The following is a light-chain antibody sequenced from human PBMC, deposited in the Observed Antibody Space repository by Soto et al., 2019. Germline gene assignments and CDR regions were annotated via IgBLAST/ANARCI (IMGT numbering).Light chain of an antibody. V-gene: IGLV3-21*04. J-gene: IGLJ3*02. CDR2: YDS. CDR3: QMWDRSGDHRV. CDR1: KIDTKS. Sequence: SYELTQPPSLSVAPGKTATITCGGDKIDTKSVHWYQQKPGQAPVVLIYYDSDRPSGIPERFSGSNSGNTATLTISSVEAGDEADYYCQMWDRSGDHRVFGGGTKLTVL.